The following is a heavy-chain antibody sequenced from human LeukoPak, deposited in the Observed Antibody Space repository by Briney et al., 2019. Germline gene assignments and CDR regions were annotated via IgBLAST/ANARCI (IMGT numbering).Heavy chain of an antibody. J-gene: IGHJ6*02. D-gene: IGHD6-19*01. V-gene: IGHV3-23*01. CDR1: GFTFSNYA. CDR2: ISGSGGSS. Sequence: GGSLRLSCAASGFTFSNYAMSWVRQAPGKGLEWVSGISGSGGSSYYADSVKGRFTISRDNSKNTLYLQMNSLRAEDTAVYYCAKTFEAGSLFGMDVWGQGTTVTVSS. CDR3: AKTFEAGSLFGMDV.